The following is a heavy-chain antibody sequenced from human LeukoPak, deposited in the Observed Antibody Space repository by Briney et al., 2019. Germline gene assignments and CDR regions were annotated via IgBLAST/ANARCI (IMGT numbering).Heavy chain of an antibody. J-gene: IGHJ4*02. V-gene: IGHV1-46*01. D-gene: IGHD2-8*02. CDR3: ARAGGLSNFDY. CDR2: INPSGGRT. CDR1: GCTFTNYY. Sequence: ASVKVSCKASGCTFTNYYMFWVRLSSGQGLQWMALINPSGGRTTYAQQFQGRLTETRDTSKSTIYIEVSSVRYDCTGVYYCARAGGLSNFDYWGQGTLVAVSS.